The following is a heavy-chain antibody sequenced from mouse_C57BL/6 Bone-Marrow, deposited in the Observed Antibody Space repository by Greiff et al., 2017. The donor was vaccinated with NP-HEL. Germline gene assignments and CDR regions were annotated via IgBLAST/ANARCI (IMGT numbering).Heavy chain of an antibody. CDR3: ARDQILYYGSSFYAMDY. D-gene: IGHD1-1*01. V-gene: IGHV5-4*01. J-gene: IGHJ4*01. CDR2: ISDGGSYT. Sequence: EVHLVESGGGLVKPGGSLKLSCAASGFTFSSYAMSWVRQTPEKRLEWVATISDGGSYTYYPDNVKGRFTISRDNAKNNLYLQMSHLKSEDTAMYYCARDQILYYGSSFYAMDYWGQGTSVTVSS. CDR1: GFTFSSYA.